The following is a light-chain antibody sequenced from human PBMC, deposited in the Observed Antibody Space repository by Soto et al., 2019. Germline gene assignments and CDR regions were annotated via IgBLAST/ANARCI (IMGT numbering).Light chain of an antibody. CDR2: SAS. V-gene: IGKV3-20*01. J-gene: IGKJ2*01. Sequence: EVVLTQSPGTLSLSPGERATLSCRGSESVDSRYLAWYQQKPGQAPRLLFYSASSRATGIPDRFPGSGSGTDFILTISRLEPEDLAVYFGQSHGASWVTFAQGTNLEIK. CDR3: QSHGASWVT. CDR1: ESVDSRY.